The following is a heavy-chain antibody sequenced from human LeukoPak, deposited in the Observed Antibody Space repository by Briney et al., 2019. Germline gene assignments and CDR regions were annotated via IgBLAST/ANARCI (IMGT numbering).Heavy chain of an antibody. CDR1: GFTVGTKY. V-gene: IGHV3-53*01. CDR3: ARVGDHFHWNLDL. J-gene: IGHJ2*01. Sequence: PGGSLRLSCAASGFTVGTKYMNWVRQAPGKGLEWVSIIYSGGTTYYADSVKGRFTISRDTSKNTLSLQMNSLRAEDTAVYFCARVGDHFHWNLDLWGRGTMGTVSS. D-gene: IGHD5-24*01. CDR2: IYSGGTT.